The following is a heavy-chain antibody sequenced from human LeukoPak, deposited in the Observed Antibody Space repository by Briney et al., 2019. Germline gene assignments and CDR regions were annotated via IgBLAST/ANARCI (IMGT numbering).Heavy chain of an antibody. CDR3: AKIPGRTKYYYDSSGYSNNYYYYGMDV. CDR2: INHSGST. J-gene: IGHJ6*02. D-gene: IGHD3-22*01. V-gene: IGHV4-34*01. Sequence: SETLSLTCAVHGGSFSGYYWSWIRQPPGKGLEWIGEINHSGSTNYNPSLKSRVTISVDTSKNQFSLKLSSVTAADTAVFYCAKIPGRTKYYYDSSGYSNNYYYYGMDVWGQGTTVTVSS. CDR1: GGSFSGYY.